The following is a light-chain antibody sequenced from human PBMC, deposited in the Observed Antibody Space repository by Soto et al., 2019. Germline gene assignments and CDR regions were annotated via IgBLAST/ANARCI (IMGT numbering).Light chain of an antibody. CDR3: QQYGSSPPIN. V-gene: IGKV3-20*01. CDR1: QSVSSSY. CDR2: GAS. Sequence: EIVLTQSPVTLSLSPGEIATLSCSASQSVSSSYLAWYQQKPGQAPRLLIYGASSRATGIPDRFSGSGSGTDFTLTISRLEPEDFAVYYCQQYGSSPPINFGQGTRLEIK. J-gene: IGKJ5*01.